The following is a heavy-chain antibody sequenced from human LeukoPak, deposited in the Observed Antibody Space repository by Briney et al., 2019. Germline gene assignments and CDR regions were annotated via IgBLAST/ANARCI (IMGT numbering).Heavy chain of an antibody. D-gene: IGHD2-15*01. CDR3: ARAPRGVVVKSDAFDI. V-gene: IGHV4-59*01. Sequence: SETLSLTCTVSGGSITSYCWSWIRQPPGKGLEWIGYIYYSGSANYNPSLKSRVTISVDTSKNQFSLKLSSVTAADTAVYYCARAPRGVVVKSDAFDIWGQGTMVTVSS. CDR2: IYYSGSA. J-gene: IGHJ3*02. CDR1: GGSITSYC.